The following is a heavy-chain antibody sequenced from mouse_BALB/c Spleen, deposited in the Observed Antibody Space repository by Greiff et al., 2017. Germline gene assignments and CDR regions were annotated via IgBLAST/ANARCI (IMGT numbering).Heavy chain of an antibody. CDR3: ATYGNYVGWFAY. D-gene: IGHD2-10*02. J-gene: IGHJ3*01. CDR2: ISTYYGDA. V-gene: IGHV1S137*01. Sequence: QVQLQQSGAELVRPGVSVKISCKGSGYTFTDYAMHWVKQSHAKSLEWIGVISTYYGDASYNQKFKGKATMTVDKSSSTAYMELARLTSEDSAVYYCATYGNYVGWFAYWGQGTLVTVSA. CDR1: GYTFTDYA.